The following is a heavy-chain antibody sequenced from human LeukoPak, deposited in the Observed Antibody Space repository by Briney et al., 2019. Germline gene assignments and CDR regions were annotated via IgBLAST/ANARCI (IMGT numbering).Heavy chain of an antibody. CDR3: ARGVGIAARLWWFDP. CDR2: IIPIFGTA. D-gene: IGHD6-6*01. CDR1: GGTFSSYA. V-gene: IGHV1-69*13. Sequence: SVKVSCKASGGTFSSYAISWVRQAPGQGLEWMGGIIPIFGTANYAQKFQGRVTITADESTSTAYMELSSLRSEDTAVYYCARGVGIAARLWWFDPWGQGTLVTVSS. J-gene: IGHJ5*02.